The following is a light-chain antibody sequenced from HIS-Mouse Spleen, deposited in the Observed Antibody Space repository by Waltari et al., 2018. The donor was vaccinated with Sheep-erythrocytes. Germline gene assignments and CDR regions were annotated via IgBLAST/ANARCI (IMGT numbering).Light chain of an antibody. CDR2: DVS. Sequence: QSALTQPRSVSGSPGQSVTISCTGTSSDVGGYNYVSWYQQHPGKAPKLMISDVSKRPSGFPDRFSGSKSGNTASLTISGLQAEDEADYYCCSYAGSYNHVFATGTKVTVL. CDR3: CSYAGSYNHV. V-gene: IGLV2-11*01. CDR1: SSDVGGYNY. J-gene: IGLJ1*01.